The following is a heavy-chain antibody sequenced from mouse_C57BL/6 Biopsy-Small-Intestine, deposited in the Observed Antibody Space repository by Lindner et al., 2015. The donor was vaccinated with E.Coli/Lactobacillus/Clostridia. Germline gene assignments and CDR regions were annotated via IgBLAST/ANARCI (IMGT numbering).Heavy chain of an antibody. Sequence: SVKVSCKASGGTFSFYAINWVRQAPGQGLEWMGGIIPIFGTANYAQKFHGRVTLTADESTSTTYMELSSLTSEDTAVYYCARGLPGGYGGNDWGEGSYGVDVWGQGTTVTVS. D-gene: IGHD1-1*02. J-gene: IGHJ1*01. CDR3: ARGLPGGYGGNDWGEGSYGVDV. CDR2: IIPIFGTA. CDR1: GGTFSFYA. V-gene: IGHV1-75*01.